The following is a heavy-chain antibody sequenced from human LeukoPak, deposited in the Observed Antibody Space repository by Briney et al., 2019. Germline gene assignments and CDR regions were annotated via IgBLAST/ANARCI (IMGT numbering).Heavy chain of an antibody. CDR3: ATGYDPITNWFDP. J-gene: IGHJ5*02. CDR1: GGSISSYY. V-gene: IGHV4-59*01. CDR2: IYFSGRT. Sequence: SETLSLNCTGSGGSISSYYWSWIRQPPGKGLEWIGYIYFSGRTNYTPSLKSRVTISVDTSKSQFSLKLSSVTAADTAVYYCATGYDPITNWFDPWGQGTLVTVSS. D-gene: IGHD5-12*01.